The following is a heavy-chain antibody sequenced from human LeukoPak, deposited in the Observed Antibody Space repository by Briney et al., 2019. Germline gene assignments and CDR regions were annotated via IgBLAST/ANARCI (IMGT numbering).Heavy chain of an antibody. CDR3: AKAEVVVVAATHLDY. CDR2: IRYDGSNK. J-gene: IGHJ4*02. CDR1: GFTFSSYG. D-gene: IGHD2-15*01. V-gene: IGHV3-30*02. Sequence: GGSLRLSCAASGFTFSSYGMHWVRQAPGKGLEWVAFIRYDGSNKYYADSVKGRFTISRDNSKNTLYLQMNSLRAEDTAVYYCAKAEVVVVAATHLDYWGQGTLVTISS.